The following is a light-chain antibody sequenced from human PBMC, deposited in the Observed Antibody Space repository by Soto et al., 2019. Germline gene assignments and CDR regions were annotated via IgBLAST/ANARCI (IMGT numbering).Light chain of an antibody. Sequence: DIQLTQSPSFLSPSIGESVTITCRASQVISTSLAWYQVKPGIAPKLLIYAASTLESGVPSRFSATVSGTEFSRTITSLQPEDFATYYCQQLFDSPITFGQGTRLEIK. CDR2: AAS. CDR3: QQLFDSPIT. V-gene: IGKV1-9*01. J-gene: IGKJ5*01. CDR1: QVISTS.